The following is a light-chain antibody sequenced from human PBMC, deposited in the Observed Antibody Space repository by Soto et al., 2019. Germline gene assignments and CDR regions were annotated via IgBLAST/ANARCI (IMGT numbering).Light chain of an antibody. Sequence: EVVMTQSPATLSVSPGERATLSCRASQSVSSLLAWSQQKPGQAPRLLIYGASTRATGIPDRFSASGSGTEFALTISSLQSGDFAVYYCQQYNNWPLTFGGGTKVEIK. CDR1: QSVSSL. J-gene: IGKJ4*01. CDR2: GAS. CDR3: QQYNNWPLT. V-gene: IGKV3-15*01.